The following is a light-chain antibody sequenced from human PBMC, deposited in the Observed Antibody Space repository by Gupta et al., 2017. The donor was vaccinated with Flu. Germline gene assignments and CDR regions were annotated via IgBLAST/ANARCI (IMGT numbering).Light chain of an antibody. Sequence: IRMTQSPSTLSASAGDRVTITGRASQGVTTWLAWYQQKPGQAPKLLNYKASSLVRGVQSRFSGSGYGTEFTLTISSLQPDDVATYYCQQYSDCWTFGQGTKVEMK. CDR2: KAS. CDR3: QQYSDCWT. V-gene: IGKV1-5*03. J-gene: IGKJ1*01. CDR1: QGVTTW.